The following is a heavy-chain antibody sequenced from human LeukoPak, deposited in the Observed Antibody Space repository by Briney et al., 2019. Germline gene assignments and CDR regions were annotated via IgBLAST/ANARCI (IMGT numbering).Heavy chain of an antibody. CDR2: ILPILGIA. D-gene: IGHD3-10*01. CDR3: ALEVYGSGSYYRQPFDY. J-gene: IGHJ4*02. Sequence: SVKVSCKASGDTFSSYALIWVRQARGQGREWMIDILPILGIANYKQKFQGRVTITADKSTSTAYMELSSLRSEDTAVYYCALEVYGSGSYYRQPFDYWGQGTLVTVSS. CDR1: GDTFSSYA. V-gene: IGHV1-69*10.